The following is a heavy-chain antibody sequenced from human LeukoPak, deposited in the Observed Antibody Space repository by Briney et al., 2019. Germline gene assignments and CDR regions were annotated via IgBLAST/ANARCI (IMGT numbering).Heavy chain of an antibody. V-gene: IGHV4-39*07. D-gene: IGHD3-22*01. CDR1: GGSISSSSYY. CDR2: IYYSGST. J-gene: IGHJ4*02. CDR3: ASSQRYYYDSSGSEGLFDY. Sequence: SETLSLTCTVSGGSISSSSYYWGWIRQPPGKGLEWIGSIYYSGSTNYNPSPKSRVTISVDTSKNQFSLKLSSVTAADTAVYYCASSQRYYYDSSGSEGLFDYWGQGTLVTVSS.